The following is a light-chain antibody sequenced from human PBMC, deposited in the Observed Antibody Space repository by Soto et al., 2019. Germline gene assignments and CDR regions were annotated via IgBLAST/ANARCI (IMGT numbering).Light chain of an antibody. V-gene: IGKV3D-20*01. CDR1: QSVTSNY. J-gene: IGKJ1*01. Sequence: EIVLTQSPATLSLSPGERATLSCGASQSVTSNYLAWYQHKPGLAPRLLIFDTSSRAAGIPDRFSGSGSGTDFTLTISGLEPEDFAVYYCQQYGSIPRTFGQGTKVEIK. CDR2: DTS. CDR3: QQYGSIPRT.